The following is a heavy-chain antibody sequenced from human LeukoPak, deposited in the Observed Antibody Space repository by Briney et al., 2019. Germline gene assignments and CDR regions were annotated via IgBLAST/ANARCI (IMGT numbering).Heavy chain of an antibody. D-gene: IGHD5-18*01. V-gene: IGHV3-23*01. J-gene: IGHJ4*02. CDR2: ITNSGDYT. CDR3: AKRSGSNYGYNDY. CDR1: GFTFSSYA. Sequence: GGSLRLSCAASGFTFSSYAMTWVRRAPGKGLEWVSAITNSGDYTDYADSVKGRFTISRDNSKSTLYLQMNSLRAEDTAVYYCAKRSGSNYGYNDYWGQGTLVTVSS.